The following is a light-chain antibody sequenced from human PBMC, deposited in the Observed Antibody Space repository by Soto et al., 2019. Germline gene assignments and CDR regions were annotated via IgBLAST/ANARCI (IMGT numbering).Light chain of an antibody. J-gene: IGKJ1*01. V-gene: IGKV3-20*01. CDR3: QQYAQRWT. CDR1: QTVSSNY. CDR2: AAS. Sequence: EIVLTQSPGTLSLSPGERATLSCRASQTVSSNYLAWYQQRPGQSPRLLIYAASDRATGVPARFSGSGSGTEFTLTINSLQSEDFAVYYCQQYAQRWTFGQGTKVDIK.